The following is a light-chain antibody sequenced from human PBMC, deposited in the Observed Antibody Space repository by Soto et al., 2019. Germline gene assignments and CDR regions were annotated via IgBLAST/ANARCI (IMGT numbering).Light chain of an antibody. CDR2: KAS. V-gene: IGKV1-5*03. Sequence: DIQMTQSPSTLSASVGDRVTITCRASQSISSWLAWYQQKPGKAPKLLIYKASSFESGVPSRFSGSGSGTTFILTSSSLQPDDFASYYCQQYNSYSRTFGQGTKVEI. CDR1: QSISSW. J-gene: IGKJ1*01. CDR3: QQYNSYSRT.